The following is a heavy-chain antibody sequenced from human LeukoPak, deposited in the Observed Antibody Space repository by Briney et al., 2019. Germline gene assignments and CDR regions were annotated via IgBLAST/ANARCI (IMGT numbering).Heavy chain of an antibody. V-gene: IGHV3-7*01. CDR2: IKQDGSEK. CDR1: GFTFSSYW. CDR3: ARDQVEDAFDI. Sequence: GGSLRLSCAASGFTFSSYWMSWVRQAPGKGLERVANIKQDGSEKYYVDSVKGRFTISRDNAKNSLYLQMNSLRAEDTAVYYCARDQVEDAFDIWGQGTMVTVSS. J-gene: IGHJ3*02.